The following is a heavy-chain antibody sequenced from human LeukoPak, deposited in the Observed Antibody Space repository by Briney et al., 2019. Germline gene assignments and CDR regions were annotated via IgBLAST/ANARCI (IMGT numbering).Heavy chain of an antibody. CDR3: ARGRLGSGSQYDAFDI. D-gene: IGHD3-10*01. CDR1: GYTFTGYY. J-gene: IGHJ3*02. CDR2: INPNSGDT. Sequence: ASVKVSCKASGYTFTGYYMHWVRQAPGQGLEWMGWINPNSGDTNYAQKLQGRVTMTRDTSISTAYMELSRLTSDDTAVFYCARGRLGSGSQYDAFDIWGQGTMVTVSS. V-gene: IGHV1-2*02.